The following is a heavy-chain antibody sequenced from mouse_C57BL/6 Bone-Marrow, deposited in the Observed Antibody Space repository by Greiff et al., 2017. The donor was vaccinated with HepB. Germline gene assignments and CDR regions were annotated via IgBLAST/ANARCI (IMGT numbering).Heavy chain of an antibody. Sequence: EVQLQQSGPGLVKPSQSLSLTCSVTGYSITSGYYWNWIRQFPGNKLEWMGYISYDGSNNYNPSLKNRISITRDTSKNQFFLKLNSVTTEDTATYYCARDYDYDGWYFDVWGTGTTVTVSS. V-gene: IGHV3-6*01. J-gene: IGHJ1*03. D-gene: IGHD2-4*01. CDR1: GYSITSGYY. CDR3: ARDYDYDGWYFDV. CDR2: ISYDGSN.